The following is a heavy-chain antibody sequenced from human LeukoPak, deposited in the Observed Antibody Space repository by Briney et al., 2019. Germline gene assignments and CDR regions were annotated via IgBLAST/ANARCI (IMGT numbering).Heavy chain of an antibody. CDR1: GYTFTSYD. CDR3: ARTHRMYSSGWYAFDY. D-gene: IGHD6-19*01. Sequence: ASVKVSCKASGYTFTSYDINWVRQAPGQGLEWMGWINPNSGGTNYAQKFQGRVTMTRDTSISTAYMELSRLRSDDTAVYYCARTHRMYSSGWYAFDYWGQGTLVTVSS. V-gene: IGHV1-2*02. CDR2: INPNSGGT. J-gene: IGHJ4*02.